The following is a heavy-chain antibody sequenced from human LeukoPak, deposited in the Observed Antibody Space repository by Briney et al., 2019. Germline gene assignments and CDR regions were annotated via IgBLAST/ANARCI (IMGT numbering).Heavy chain of an antibody. D-gene: IGHD6-13*01. CDR3: ARVFSSSWWRSGWFDP. J-gene: IGHJ5*02. V-gene: IGHV4-34*09. CDR2: IYYSGST. Sequence: SETLSLTCAVYGGSFSGYYWSWIRQPPGKGLEWIGYIYYSGSTYYNPSLKSRVTISVDTSKNQFSLKLSSVTAADTAVYYCARVFSSSWWRSGWFDPWGQGTLVTVSS. CDR1: GGSFSGYY.